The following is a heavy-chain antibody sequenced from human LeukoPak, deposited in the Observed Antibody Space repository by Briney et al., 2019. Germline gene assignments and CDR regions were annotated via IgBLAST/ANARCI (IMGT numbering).Heavy chain of an antibody. J-gene: IGHJ3*02. Sequence: PSEILSLTCAIYGGSFSGYYWSWIRQPPGKGLEWIGEINHSGSTNYNPSLKSRVTISVDTSKNQISLKVSSVTAADTAVYYCARASCSGGSCYSDAFDIWGQGTKVTVSS. CDR1: GGSFSGYY. D-gene: IGHD2-15*01. CDR2: INHSGST. V-gene: IGHV4-34*01. CDR3: ARASCSGGSCYSDAFDI.